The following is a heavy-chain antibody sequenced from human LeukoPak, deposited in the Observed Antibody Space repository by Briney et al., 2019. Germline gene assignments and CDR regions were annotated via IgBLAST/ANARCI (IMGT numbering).Heavy chain of an antibody. D-gene: IGHD6-19*01. V-gene: IGHV3-21*01. J-gene: IGHJ4*02. CDR2: MSSSSSYI. CDR3: ASQTPRRLPIAVADYFDY. CDR1: GFXFSSYS. Sequence: PGGSLRLACVASGFXFSSYSINWVRQAPGKGLEWVSFMSSSSSYIYYADSMKGRFTISRDNAKNSLYLQMNSLRAEDTAVYYCASQTPRRLPIAVADYFDYWGQGTLVTVSS.